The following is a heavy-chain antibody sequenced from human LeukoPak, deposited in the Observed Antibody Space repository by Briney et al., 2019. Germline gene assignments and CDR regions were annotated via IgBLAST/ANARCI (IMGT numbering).Heavy chain of an antibody. CDR2: IYYSGST. V-gene: IGHV4-39*07. D-gene: IGHD5-18*01. CDR1: GGSISSSSYY. J-gene: IGHJ4*02. Sequence: SETLSLTCTVSGGSISSSSYYWGWIRQPPGKGLEWIGSIYYSGSTYYNPSLKSRVTISIDTSKNQFSLRPRSVTAADTAVYYCARENDRYGRIDYWGQGTQVTVSS. CDR3: ARENDRYGRIDY.